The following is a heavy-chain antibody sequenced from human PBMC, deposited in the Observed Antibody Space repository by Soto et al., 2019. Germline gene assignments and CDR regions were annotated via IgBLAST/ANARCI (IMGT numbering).Heavy chain of an antibody. Sequence: GGSLRLSCTASGFTFGDYAMSWFRQAPGKGLEWVGFIRSKAYGGTTEYAASVKGRLTISRDDSKSIAYLQMNSLKTEDTAVYYCTRDLSAFQQLVSQQFDYWGQGT. D-gene: IGHD6-13*01. CDR2: IRSKAYGGTT. J-gene: IGHJ4*02. V-gene: IGHV3-49*03. CDR3: TRDLSAFQQLVSQQFDY. CDR1: GFTFGDYA.